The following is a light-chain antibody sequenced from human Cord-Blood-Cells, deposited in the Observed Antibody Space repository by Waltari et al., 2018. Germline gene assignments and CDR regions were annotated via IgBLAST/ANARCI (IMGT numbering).Light chain of an antibody. CDR3: SSYTSSSTLV. V-gene: IGLV2-14*01. Sequence: QSALTQPASVSGSPGQSITISCTGTSSYVGGYNYVFWYQQHPAKAPKPMIYDVSKRPSGVSNRFSGSKSGNTASLTISGLQAEDEADYYCSSYTSSSTLVFGGGTKLTVL. J-gene: IGLJ3*02. CDR2: DVS. CDR1: SSYVGGYNY.